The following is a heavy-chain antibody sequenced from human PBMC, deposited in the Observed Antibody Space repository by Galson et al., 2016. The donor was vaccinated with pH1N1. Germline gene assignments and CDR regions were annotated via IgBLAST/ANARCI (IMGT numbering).Heavy chain of an antibody. CDR3: AVDTVPNGADH. CDR1: GFLVTDRF. V-gene: IGHV3-53*01. D-gene: IGHD4-17*01. Sequence: SLRLSCAASGFLVTDRFMSWVRQAPGKRPEWVSIIYPGGGTYYADFLEGRFTISRDTSQNMLFLHMNTLKAEDTALYYCAVDTVPNGADHWGQGTLVIVSS. CDR2: IYPGGGT. J-gene: IGHJ5*02.